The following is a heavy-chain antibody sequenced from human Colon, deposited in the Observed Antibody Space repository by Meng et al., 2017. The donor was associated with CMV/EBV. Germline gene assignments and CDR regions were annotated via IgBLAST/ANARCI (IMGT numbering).Heavy chain of an antibody. CDR3: ARAVDGGRSDP. V-gene: IGHV1-18*04. D-gene: IGHD3-16*01. CDR2: ISTFNSNK. J-gene: IGHJ5*02. CDR1: GYTFTGYY. Sequence: ASVKVSCKASGYTFTGYYMHWVRQAPGEGLEWMGWISTFNSNKYYAQKFQDRVTMTTDRSTNTAYLELRALKADDTAIYFCARAVDGGRSDPWGQGTLVTVSS.